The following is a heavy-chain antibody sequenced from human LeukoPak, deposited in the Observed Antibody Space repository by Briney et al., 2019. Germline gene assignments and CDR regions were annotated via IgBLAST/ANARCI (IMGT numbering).Heavy chain of an antibody. CDR3: ARTDSIWSYYYYYYYMDV. Sequence: GGSLRLSCAASGFTFSSYWISWVRQAPGKGLEWVANIKQDGSEKYYVDSVKGRFTISRDNAKNSLYLQMNSLRAEDTAVYYCARTDSIWSYYYYYYYMDVWGKGTTVTVSS. CDR1: GFTFSSYW. V-gene: IGHV3-7*01. J-gene: IGHJ6*03. CDR2: IKQDGSEK. D-gene: IGHD3-22*01.